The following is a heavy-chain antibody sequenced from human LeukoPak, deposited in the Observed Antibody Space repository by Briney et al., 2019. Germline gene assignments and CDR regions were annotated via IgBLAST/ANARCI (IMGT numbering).Heavy chain of an antibody. CDR3: ARDKRRGDYYYYGMDV. CDR1: GGTFSSYA. J-gene: IGHJ6*02. Sequence: ASVKVSCKASGGTFSSYAISWVRQAPGQGLEWMGGIIPIFGTANYAQKFQGRVTITADESTSTAYMELSSLRSEDTAVYYCARDKRRGDYYYYGMDVWGQGTTVTVSS. CDR2: IIPIFGTA. V-gene: IGHV1-69*13. D-gene: IGHD6-25*01.